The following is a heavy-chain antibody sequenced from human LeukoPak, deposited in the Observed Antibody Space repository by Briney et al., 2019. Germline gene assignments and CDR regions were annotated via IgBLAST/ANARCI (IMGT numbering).Heavy chain of an antibody. CDR3: AKVTVCFGCYFDF. CDR1: GYTFGSHG. J-gene: IGHJ4*02. D-gene: IGHD3-16*01. CDR2: INGAGDNT. Sequence: GGSLRLSCSASGYTFGSHGLTWVRQAPGKGLEGVSTINGAGDNTRYAETVKGRFAISRDNSKNTLYPHMSDLRAEDTAIYYCAKVTVCFGCYFDFWGQGTPVTVSS. V-gene: IGHV3-23*01.